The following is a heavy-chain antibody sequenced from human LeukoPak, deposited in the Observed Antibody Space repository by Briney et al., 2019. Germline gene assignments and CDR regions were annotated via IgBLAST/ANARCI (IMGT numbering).Heavy chain of an antibody. Sequence: ASVKVSCKASGYTSISYGINWVRQAPGQGLEWMGWISAYDGDTNYAHKFQGRVTMTTDTSTRTASMELRSLRSDDTAVYYCARIRDGAFDIWGQGTMVTVSS. J-gene: IGHJ3*02. CDR2: ISAYDGDT. CDR1: GYTSISYG. V-gene: IGHV1-18*01. CDR3: ARIRDGAFDI. D-gene: IGHD3-3*02.